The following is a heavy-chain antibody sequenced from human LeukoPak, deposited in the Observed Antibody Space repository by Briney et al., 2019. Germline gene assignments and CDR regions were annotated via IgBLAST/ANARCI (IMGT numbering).Heavy chain of an antibody. CDR1: GYSFTSYW. V-gene: IGHV5-51*01. D-gene: IGHD6-6*01. CDR2: IYPGDSDT. J-gene: IGHJ4*02. CDR3: ARHGPYSTSSPFDY. Sequence: AGETLRISCKGSGYSFTSYWIGWVRQMPGKGLEWMGIIYPGDSDTRYSPSFQGQVTISADKSISTAYLQWSSLKASDTAMYYCARHGPYSTSSPFDYWGQGTLVTVSS.